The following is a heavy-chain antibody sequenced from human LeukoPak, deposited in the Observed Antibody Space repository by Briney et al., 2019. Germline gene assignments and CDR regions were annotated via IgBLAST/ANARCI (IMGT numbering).Heavy chain of an antibody. CDR1: GGSISSSSYY. J-gene: IGHJ4*02. Sequence: SETLSLTCTVSGGSISSSSYYWGWLRQPPGKGLEWIGSIYYSGSTYYNPSLKSRVTISVDTSKNQFSLKLSSVTAADTAVYYCARTFRSLRFLEWPAGFDYWGQGTLVTVSS. CDR2: IYYSGST. V-gene: IGHV4-39*01. D-gene: IGHD3-3*01. CDR3: ARTFRSLRFLEWPAGFDY.